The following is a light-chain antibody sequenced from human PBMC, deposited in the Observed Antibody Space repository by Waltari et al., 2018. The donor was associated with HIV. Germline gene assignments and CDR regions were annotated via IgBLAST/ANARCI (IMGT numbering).Light chain of an antibody. CDR3: QSTDSSGTYVV. CDR2: KDS. J-gene: IGLJ2*01. V-gene: IGLV3-25*03. Sequence: SYELTQPPSVSVSPGQTARITCSGDALPKQYGYWDQQKPRQAPVFVIYKDSEKSYGIPERFSGSSSGTTVTLTISAVQAEDEADYYCQSTDSSGTYVVFGGGTKLTVL. CDR1: ALPKQY.